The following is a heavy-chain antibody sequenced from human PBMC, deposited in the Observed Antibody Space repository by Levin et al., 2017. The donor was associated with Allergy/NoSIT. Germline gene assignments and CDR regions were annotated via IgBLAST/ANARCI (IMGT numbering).Heavy chain of an antibody. CDR2: LYWDDDK. Sequence: SGPTLVKPTQTLTLTCTFSGFSLSTTGVGVGWIRQPRGKAVEWLAFLYWDDDKRYRSSLKSRPTITKDTSKNQVVLTMTNVDPADTATYYCARRSMHCIGGSCYLPLDYWGQGTLVSVSS. CDR1: GFSLSTTGVG. V-gene: IGHV2-5*02. D-gene: IGHD2-15*01. CDR3: ARRSMHCIGGSCYLPLDY. J-gene: IGHJ4*02.